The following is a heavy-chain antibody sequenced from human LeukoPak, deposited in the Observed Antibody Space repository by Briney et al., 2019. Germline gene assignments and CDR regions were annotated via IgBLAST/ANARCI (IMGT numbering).Heavy chain of an antibody. CDR3: TRADILTGYCFDY. J-gene: IGHJ4*02. CDR2: ISSSGSTI. V-gene: IGHV3-11*01. D-gene: IGHD3-9*01. CDR1: GFTFSDYY. Sequence: GGSLRLSCAASGFTFSDYYMSWIRQAPGKGLEWVSYISSSGSTIYYADSVKGRFTISRDNAKNSLSLQMNSLRAEDTAVYYCTRADILTGYCFDYWGQGTLVTASS.